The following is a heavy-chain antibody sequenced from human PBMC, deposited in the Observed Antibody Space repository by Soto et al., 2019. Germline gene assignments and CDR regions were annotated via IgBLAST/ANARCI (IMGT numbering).Heavy chain of an antibody. Sequence: SETLSLTCAVYGGSFSGYYWSWIRQPPGKGLEWIGEINHSGSTNYNPSLKSRVTISVDTSKNQFSLKLSSVTAADTAVYYCASPAYSSGWLTRARFDYWGQGTLVTVSS. CDR3: ASPAYSSGWLTRARFDY. CDR1: GGSFSGYY. CDR2: INHSGST. J-gene: IGHJ4*02. V-gene: IGHV4-34*01. D-gene: IGHD6-19*01.